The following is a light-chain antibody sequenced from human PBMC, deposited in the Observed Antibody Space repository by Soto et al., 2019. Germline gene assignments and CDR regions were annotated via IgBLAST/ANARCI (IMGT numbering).Light chain of an antibody. CDR1: ESVSSS. J-gene: IGKJ2*01. Sequence: DIRMTQSPSTLSAVVGDRVTITCRASESVSSSVAWYQQKPGKAPKLLIYDASTLGSGVPSRFSGSGFGTEFTLTINSLQPDDFGTYYCQQYESFSPYTFGRGTRLEIK. V-gene: IGKV1-5*01. CDR2: DAS. CDR3: QQYESFSPYT.